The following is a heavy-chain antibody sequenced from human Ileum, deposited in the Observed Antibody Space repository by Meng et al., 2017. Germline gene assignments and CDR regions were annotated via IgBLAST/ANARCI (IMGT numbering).Heavy chain of an antibody. J-gene: IGHJ5*02. Sequence: QVQRQVSGPGLVEASGTLSLTCTVSGGSISSSFYWSWVRQSPGKGLEWIGQIYLAGSPNYNPSLESRVTISVDKSKNQFSLRLTSVTAADTAVYYCARGRGLIWFGEWFDPWGQGTLVTVSS. CDR1: GGSISSSFY. CDR3: ARGRGLIWFGEWFDP. V-gene: IGHV4-4*02. CDR2: IYLAGSP. D-gene: IGHD3-10*01.